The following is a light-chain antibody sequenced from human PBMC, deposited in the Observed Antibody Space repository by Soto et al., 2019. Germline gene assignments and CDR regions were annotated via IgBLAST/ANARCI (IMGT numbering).Light chain of an antibody. CDR2: DAS. J-gene: IGKJ3*01. V-gene: IGKV1-33*01. CDR3: QQYNNWPPFS. Sequence: IQRTQSPTSLSASFGDRGTITFHSSQDTGKYLNWFQQKPGKAPKLLIYDASNLETGVPARFSGSGSGTDFTLTISSLQSEDFAVYYCQQYNNWPPFSFGPGTKVDIK. CDR1: QDTGKY.